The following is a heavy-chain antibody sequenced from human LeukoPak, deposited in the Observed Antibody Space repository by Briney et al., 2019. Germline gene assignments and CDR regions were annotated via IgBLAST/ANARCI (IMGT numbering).Heavy chain of an antibody. CDR1: GGTFSSYA. CDR3: ARDRNWNELYYYYYGMDV. CDR2: IIPILGIA. D-gene: IGHD1-20*01. J-gene: IGHJ6*02. V-gene: IGHV1-69*04. Sequence: ASVKVSCKASGGTFSSYAISWVRQAPGRGLEWMGRIIPILGIANYAQKFQGRVTITADKSTSTAYMELSSLRSGDTAVYYCARDRNWNELYYYYYGMDVWGQGTTVTVSS.